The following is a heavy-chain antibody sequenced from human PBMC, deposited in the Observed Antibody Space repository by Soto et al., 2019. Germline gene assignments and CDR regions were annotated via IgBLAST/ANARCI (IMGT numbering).Heavy chain of an antibody. D-gene: IGHD3-3*01. V-gene: IGHV3-23*01. J-gene: IGHJ4*02. Sequence: EVQLLESGGGLVQPGGSLRLACAASGFTFSSNAMNWVRQATGKGLEWVSVISNSGENAYYADSVKGRFTISRDNSKNMIYLQMNSLRADDTAIYYCAKDLYYTSPGACDSWGQGTLVVVSS. CDR2: ISNSGENA. CDR3: AKDLYYTSPGACDS. CDR1: GFTFSSNA.